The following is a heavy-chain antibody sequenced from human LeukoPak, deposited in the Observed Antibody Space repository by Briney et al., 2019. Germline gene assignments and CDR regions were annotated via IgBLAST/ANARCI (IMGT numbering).Heavy chain of an antibody. D-gene: IGHD2-15*01. V-gene: IGHV1-18*01. J-gene: IGHJ5*02. CDR2: ISAYNGNT. CDR3: ARVSYCSGGSCNGRSWLDP. Sequence: GASVKVSCKASGYTFSTYGISWVRQAPGQGLEWMGWISAYNGNTNYAQKLQGRVTMTTDTSTSTAYMELRSLRSDDTAVYYCARVSYCSGGSCNGRSWLDPWGQGTLVSVSS. CDR1: GYTFSTYG.